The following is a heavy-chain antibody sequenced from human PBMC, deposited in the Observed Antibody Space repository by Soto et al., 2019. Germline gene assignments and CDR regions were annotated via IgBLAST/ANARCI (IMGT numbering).Heavy chain of an antibody. Sequence: GGTLRLTCAASGFTFSSYSMSWVRQAPGKGLEWVSSISSSSSYIYYADSVKGRFTISRDTTKNSLYLQMTAVRAEDNAVDYGARCSSGYFSAFDYWGQGTPVTVSS. D-gene: IGHD6-13*01. CDR2: ISSSSSYI. V-gene: IGHV3-21*01. J-gene: IGHJ4*01. CDR1: GFTFSSYS. CDR3: ARCSSGYFSAFDY.